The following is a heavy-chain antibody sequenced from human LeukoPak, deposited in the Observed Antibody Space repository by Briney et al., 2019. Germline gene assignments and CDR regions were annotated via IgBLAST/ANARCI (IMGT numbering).Heavy chain of an antibody. D-gene: IGHD3-10*01. CDR2: INNSGST. J-gene: IGHJ4*02. V-gene: IGHV4-34*01. CDR3: ARDARITMVRGVARSSLDY. Sequence: SETLSLTCAVYGGSFSGYYWGWSRQPPGKGLEWIGEINNSGSTNYNPSLKSRVTISVDTSKNQFSLKLSSVTAADTAVYYCARDARITMVRGVARSSLDYWGQGTLVTVSS. CDR1: GGSFSGYY.